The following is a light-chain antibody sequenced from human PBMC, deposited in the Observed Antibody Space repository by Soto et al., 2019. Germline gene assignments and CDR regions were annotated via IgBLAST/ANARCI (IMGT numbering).Light chain of an antibody. CDR1: QAISSN. CDR3: QQYNSYWT. Sequence: EIVMTQSTSTLSVSRWERSTLSFRANQAISSNLAWYQQKPGQAPRLLIYGASTRATGIPDRFSGSGSGTEFTLTISSLQPDDFATYYCQQYNSYWTFGQGTKVDIK. V-gene: IGKV3-15*01. J-gene: IGKJ1*01. CDR2: GAS.